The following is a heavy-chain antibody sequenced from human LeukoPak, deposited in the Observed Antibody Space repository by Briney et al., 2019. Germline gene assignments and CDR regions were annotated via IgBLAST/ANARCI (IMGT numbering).Heavy chain of an antibody. CDR1: GGSLSSYY. CDR2: IYYSGST. D-gene: IGHD6-19*01. CDR3: ASESSGWYGDAFDI. V-gene: IGHV4-59*01. J-gene: IGHJ3*02. Sequence: SETLSLTCTVSGGSLSSYYWSWIRQPPGKGLEWIGYIYYSGSTNYNPSLKSRVTISVDTSKNQFSLKLSSVTAADTAVYYCASESSGWYGDAFDIWGQGTMVTVSS.